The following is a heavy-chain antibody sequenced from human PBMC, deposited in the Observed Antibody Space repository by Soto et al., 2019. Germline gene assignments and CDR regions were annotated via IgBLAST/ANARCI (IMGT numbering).Heavy chain of an antibody. J-gene: IGHJ4*02. CDR3: ARVPLVTSRYSFDF. CDR1: GFTFSSYW. D-gene: IGHD2-2*01. CDR2: INQDGSGK. V-gene: IGHV3-7*01. Sequence: EVQLVESGGGLVQPGESLRLSCVASGFTFSSYWMSWVRQSPEKGLEWVANINQDGSGKYHLGSVKGRFTISRDNAKNSLYLQMDSLRDEDTAVYYCARVPLVTSRYSFDFWGRGPLVTVSS.